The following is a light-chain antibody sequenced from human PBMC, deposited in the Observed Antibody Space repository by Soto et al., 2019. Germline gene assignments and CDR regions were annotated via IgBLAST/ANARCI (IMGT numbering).Light chain of an antibody. V-gene: IGKV3-20*01. J-gene: IGKJ1*01. Sequence: EIVLTQSPDTLSLSPGERATLSCRASQSVSSNLAWYQHKPGRAPRLLIDGASSRAAGIPDRFSGSGSGTDFTLTISRLEPEDLAVYYCQQYDYLVTFGQGTKVDIK. CDR3: QQYDYLVT. CDR1: QSVSSN. CDR2: GAS.